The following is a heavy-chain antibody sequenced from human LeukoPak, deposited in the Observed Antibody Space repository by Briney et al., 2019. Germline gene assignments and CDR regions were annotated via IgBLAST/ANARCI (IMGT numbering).Heavy chain of an antibody. Sequence: SETLSLTCTVSGGPITSSAYYWVWVRQSPGRGLEWLGSIYNNGDTYYNPSYESRVTIAIETSKNQFSLKMTSVTAADTAAYYCTSRGFRLPLDAFDVWGQGARVTVSS. V-gene: IGHV4-39*01. J-gene: IGHJ3*01. CDR1: GGPITSSAYY. CDR3: TSRGFRLPLDAFDV. CDR2: IYNNGDT. D-gene: IGHD5-24*01.